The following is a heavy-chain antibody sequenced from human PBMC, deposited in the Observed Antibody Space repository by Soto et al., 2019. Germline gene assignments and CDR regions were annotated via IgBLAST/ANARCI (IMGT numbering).Heavy chain of an antibody. CDR1: GDSITNSNYY. V-gene: IGHV4-39*01. CDR3: ALRNSLASVSLHCRELSNYKSVDP. Sequence: QLQLQESGPGLVKPSETLSLTCTVSGDSITNSNYYWGWFRQPPGKGLEWIASIYYVGSTYYNPSLKGRVAISVDTYNSEFSLNFNSVTASDRAVYYCALRNSLASVSLHCRELSNYKSVDPWGPGTLVIVSS. D-gene: IGHD3-16*02. J-gene: IGHJ5*02. CDR2: IYYVGST.